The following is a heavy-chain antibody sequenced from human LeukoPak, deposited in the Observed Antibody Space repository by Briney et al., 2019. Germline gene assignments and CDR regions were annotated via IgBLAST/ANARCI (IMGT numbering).Heavy chain of an antibody. CDR2: INSDGRST. J-gene: IGHJ4*02. Sequence: PGGSLRLSCAASGFTFSRYYMHWVRQAPGKGLVWVSRINSDGRSTTCADSVRGRFTVSRDNAKNTLYLQMNSLKVEDTAMYYCTRVFVGDEYSSSGYWGQGTLVTASS. CDR3: TRVFVGDEYSSSGY. V-gene: IGHV3-74*01. CDR1: GFTFSRYY. D-gene: IGHD6-13*01.